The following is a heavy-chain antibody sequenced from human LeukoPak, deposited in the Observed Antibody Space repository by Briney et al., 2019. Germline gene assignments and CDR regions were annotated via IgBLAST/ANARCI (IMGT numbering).Heavy chain of an antibody. V-gene: IGHV1-2*02. J-gene: IGHJ4*02. Sequence: ASVKVSCKASGYTFTRYYMHGVRQAPGQGLEWMGWINPNSGGTNYAQKFQGRVTMPRDTSTRTAYMELSRLRSDDPAVYYCARLQRGIAAAGNFDYWGQGTLVTVSS. CDR3: ARLQRGIAAAGNFDY. CDR1: GYTFTRYY. D-gene: IGHD6-13*01. CDR2: INPNSGGT.